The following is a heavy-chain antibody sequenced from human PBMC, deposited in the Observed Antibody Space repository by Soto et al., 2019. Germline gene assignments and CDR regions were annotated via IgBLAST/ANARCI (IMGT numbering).Heavy chain of an antibody. J-gene: IGHJ6*02. V-gene: IGHV1-18*01. D-gene: IGHD6-13*01. CDR2: ISAYNGNT. CDR3: ARDLSSSSWYGRYYYYGMDV. CDR1: GYTFTSYG. Sequence: ASVKFSCKASGYTFTSYGISWVRQAPGQGLEWMGWISAYNGNTNYAQKLQGRVTMTTDTSTSTAYMELRSLRSDDTAVYYCARDLSSSSWYGRYYYYGMDVWGQGTTVTVSS.